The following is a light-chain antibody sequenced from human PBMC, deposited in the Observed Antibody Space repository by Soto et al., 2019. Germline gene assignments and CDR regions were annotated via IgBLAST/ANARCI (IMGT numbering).Light chain of an antibody. CDR2: GAS. Sequence: EIVITHTTPTLSVSPGERAALSCRASQTVSSNLAWYQQKPGQPPRLLIYGASTRATGVPARFSGSGSGTDFTLTISSLEHADFGVYYWYQRWDWPPDTFGEVTRLENK. J-gene: IGKJ5*01. V-gene: IGKV3D-15*01. CDR3: YQRWDWPPDT. CDR1: QTVSSN.